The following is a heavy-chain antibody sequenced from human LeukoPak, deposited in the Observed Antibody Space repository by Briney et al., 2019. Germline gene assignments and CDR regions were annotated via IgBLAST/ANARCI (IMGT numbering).Heavy chain of an antibody. Sequence: PGGSLRLSCAASGFTFSSYAMNWVRQAPGKGLEWVSSISSSSSYIYYADSVKGRFTISRDNAKNSLYLQMNSLRAEDTAVYYCARGRGSSSFGDYWGQGTLVTVSS. J-gene: IGHJ4*02. CDR2: ISSSSSYI. CDR3: ARGRGSSSFGDY. V-gene: IGHV3-21*01. D-gene: IGHD6-6*01. CDR1: GFTFSSYA.